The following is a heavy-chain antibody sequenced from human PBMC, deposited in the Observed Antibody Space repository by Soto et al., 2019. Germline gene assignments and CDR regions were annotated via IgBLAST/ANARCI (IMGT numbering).Heavy chain of an antibody. V-gene: IGHV3-7*03. J-gene: IGHJ4*02. CDR1: GFTFNSYY. CDR2: IKPDGSEK. CDR3: VRDWRDGYDHSFNH. D-gene: IGHD5-12*01. Sequence: EVQLVESGGGLVQPGGSLRLSCAASGFTFNSYYMSWVRQAPWEGLEWVANIKPDGSEKYYVDSVEGRFTISRDNARNSLYLQMNSLRAEDTAVYYCVRDWRDGYDHSFNHWGQGTPVTVSS.